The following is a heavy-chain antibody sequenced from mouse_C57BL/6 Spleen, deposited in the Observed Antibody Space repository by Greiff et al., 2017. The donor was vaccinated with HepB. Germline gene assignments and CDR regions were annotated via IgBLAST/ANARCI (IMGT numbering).Heavy chain of an antibody. CDR3: ARWLLHYWYFDV. CDR1: GYTFTSYW. J-gene: IGHJ1*03. Sequence: VQLQQPGAELVKPGASVKLSCKASGYTFTSYWMQWVKQRPGQGLEWIGEIDPSDSYTNYNQKFKGKATLTVDTSSSTAYMQLSSLTSEDSAVYYCARWLLHYWYFDVWGTGTTVTVSS. D-gene: IGHD2-3*01. V-gene: IGHV1-50*01. CDR2: IDPSDSYT.